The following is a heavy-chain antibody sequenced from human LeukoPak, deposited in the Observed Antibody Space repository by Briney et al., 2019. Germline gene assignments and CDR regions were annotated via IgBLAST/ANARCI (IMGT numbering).Heavy chain of an antibody. V-gene: IGHV3-7*01. J-gene: IGHJ6*03. CDR3: AREWADRGDYYYMDV. Sequence: GGSLRLSCAASGFTFRSYWMSWVRQAPGKGLEWVANIKQDGSEKYYVDSVKGRFTISRDNAKNSLYLQMNSLRAEDTAVYYCAREWADRGDYYYMDVWGKGTTVTVSS. CDR2: IKQDGSEK. D-gene: IGHD3-10*01. CDR1: GFTFRSYW.